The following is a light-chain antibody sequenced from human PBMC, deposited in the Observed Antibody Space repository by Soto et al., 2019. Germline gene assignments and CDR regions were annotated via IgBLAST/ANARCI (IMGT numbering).Light chain of an antibody. CDR3: QQSYSTPYT. J-gene: IGKJ2*01. Sequence: DIQMTQSPSSLSASVGDRVTITCRASQTSSSYLHWYQQKPGTATKLLIYAASSLQSGVPSRFSGSGSGTDFSLTTTSLQREDFATYYGQQSYSTPYTCGQGTKLEI. CDR2: AAS. V-gene: IGKV1-39*01. CDR1: QTSSSY.